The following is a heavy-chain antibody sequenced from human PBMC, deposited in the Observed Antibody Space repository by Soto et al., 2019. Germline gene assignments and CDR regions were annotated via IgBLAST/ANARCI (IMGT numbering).Heavy chain of an antibody. D-gene: IGHD2-8*01. Sequence: GASVKVSCKASGYSLTDYHIHWVRQAPGQGLEWLGRINPKSGGTSTAQKFQGWVTMTTDTSISTASMELTRLTSDDTAIYYCARGDSTDCSNGVCSFFYNHGMDVWGQGTTVTAP. V-gene: IGHV1-2*04. CDR2: INPKSGGT. CDR1: GYSLTDYH. CDR3: ARGDSTDCSNGVCSFFYNHGMDV. J-gene: IGHJ6*02.